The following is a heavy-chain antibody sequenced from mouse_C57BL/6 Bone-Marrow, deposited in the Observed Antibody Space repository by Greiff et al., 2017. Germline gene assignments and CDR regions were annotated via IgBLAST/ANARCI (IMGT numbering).Heavy chain of an antibody. CDR2: IDPENGDT. CDR3: TTLLNQGGFDN. V-gene: IGHV14-4*01. Sequence: EVKLMESGAELVRPGASVKLSCTASGFNIKDDYMHWVKQRPEQGLEWIGWIDPENGDTEYASKFQGKATITADTSSNTAYLQLSSLTSEDTAVYYCTTLLNQGGFDNRGEGTTLSVSS. CDR1: GFNIKDDY. D-gene: IGHD1-3*01. J-gene: IGHJ2*01.